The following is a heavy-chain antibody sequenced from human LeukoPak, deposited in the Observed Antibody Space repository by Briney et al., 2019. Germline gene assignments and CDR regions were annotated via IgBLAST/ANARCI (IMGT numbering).Heavy chain of an antibody. D-gene: IGHD3-10*01. CDR3: ARGGGFYGSGTTHFDY. V-gene: IGHV4-30-2*01. Sequence: SETLSLTCAVSGGSITSGAYAWSWIRQPPGKGLEWIGYIYRSGSTSYKPSLKSRLSITIDKSKNQFSLNLRSVTAADTAFYYCARGGGFYGSGTTHFDYWGQGTLATVSS. CDR1: GGSITSGAYA. J-gene: IGHJ4*02. CDR2: IYRSGST.